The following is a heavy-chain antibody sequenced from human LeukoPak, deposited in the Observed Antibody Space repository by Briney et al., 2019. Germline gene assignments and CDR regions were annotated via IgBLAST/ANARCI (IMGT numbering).Heavy chain of an antibody. CDR1: GFSFSAYS. CDR3: ARDSRSHCGTDACYGPYFDY. Sequence: GGSLRLSCEASGFSFSAYSMSWVRQAPGKGLEWISYIRSSSTTIYYADSVKGRFTISRDNAENSMYLQMNSLRVEDTAVYFCARDSRSHCGTDACYGPYFDYWGQGTLVAVSS. J-gene: IGHJ4*02. V-gene: IGHV3-48*01. CDR2: IRSSSTTI. D-gene: IGHD2-2*01.